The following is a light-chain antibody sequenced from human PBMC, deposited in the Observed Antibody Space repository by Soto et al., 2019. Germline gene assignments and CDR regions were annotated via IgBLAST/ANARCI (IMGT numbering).Light chain of an antibody. Sequence: DIQMTQSPSSLSASVGDRVTITCQASQDINNYLNWYQQKSGKAPELLIYDASNLETGVPSRFSGSGSGTHFTFTISGLQPEDFATYYCQQYGNLLWRFGQWTKVEI. J-gene: IGKJ1*01. CDR3: QQYGNLLWR. CDR2: DAS. V-gene: IGKV1-33*01. CDR1: QDINNY.